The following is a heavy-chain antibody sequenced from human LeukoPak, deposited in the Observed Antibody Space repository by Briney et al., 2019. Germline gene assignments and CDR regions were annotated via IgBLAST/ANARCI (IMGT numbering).Heavy chain of an antibody. CDR3: ARTTSGATFSDYYYYHMDV. V-gene: IGHV3-21*01. CDR1: GFTFKDYE. Sequence: TGGTLRLSCAVSGFTFKDYEMSWVRQAPGRGLEWVSSNTSSSTYIHCADSVKGRFTISRDNAKNSLYLQMSSLRAEDAALYYCARTTSGATFSDYYYYHMDVWGKGTTVTVSS. CDR2: NTSSSTYI. J-gene: IGHJ6*03. D-gene: IGHD1-26*01.